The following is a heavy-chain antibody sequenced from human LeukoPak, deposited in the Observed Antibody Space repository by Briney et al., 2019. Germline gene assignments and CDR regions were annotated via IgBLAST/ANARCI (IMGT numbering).Heavy chain of an antibody. V-gene: IGHV3-7*04. J-gene: IGHJ6*02. Sequence: GGSLRLSCAASGFPFSSYWMNWVRQAPGKGLEWVANIKYDGSEKYYVDSVKGRFTISRDNAKNSLYLQMNSLRGEDTAVYHCVRGLGMDVWGQGTTVTVSS. CDR3: VRGLGMDV. CDR1: GFPFSSYW. CDR2: IKYDGSEK.